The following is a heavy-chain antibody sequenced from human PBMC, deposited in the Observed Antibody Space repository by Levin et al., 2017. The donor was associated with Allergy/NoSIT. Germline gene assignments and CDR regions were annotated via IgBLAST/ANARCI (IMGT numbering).Heavy chain of an antibody. CDR1: GGSISSYY. D-gene: IGHD7-27*01. CDR2: IYYSGST. Sequence: SETLSLTCTVSGGSISSYYWSWIRQPPGKGLEWIGYIYYSGSTNYNPSLKSRVTISVDTSKNQFSLKLSSVTAADTAVYYCARLSDWGWYFDLWGRGTLVTVSS. V-gene: IGHV4-59*01. J-gene: IGHJ2*01. CDR3: ARLSDWGWYFDL.